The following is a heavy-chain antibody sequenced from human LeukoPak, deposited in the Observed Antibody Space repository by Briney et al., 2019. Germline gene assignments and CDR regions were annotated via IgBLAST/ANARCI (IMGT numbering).Heavy chain of an antibody. D-gene: IGHD6-19*01. V-gene: IGHV3-21*01. J-gene: IGHJ4*02. CDR3: AAAPKGQWLEGY. CDR1: GFTFSSYS. Sequence: GGSLRLSCAASGFTFSSYSMNWVRQAPGKGLEWVSSISSSSSYIYYADSVKGRFTISRDNAKNSLYLQMNSLRAEDTAVYDCAAAPKGQWLEGYWGQGTLVTVSS. CDR2: ISSSSSYI.